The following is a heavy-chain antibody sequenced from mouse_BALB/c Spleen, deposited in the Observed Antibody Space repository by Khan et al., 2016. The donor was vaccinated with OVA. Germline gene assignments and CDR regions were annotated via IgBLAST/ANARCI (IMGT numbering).Heavy chain of an antibody. Sequence: VQLQESGAELAKPGASVKMSCKASGYTFTTYWMHWVKQRPGQGLEWIGYINPTSGYTDYNEKFKDRATLSADKSSSTAYMQLSSPTSEDCAVYYCKNDRIDYWGQGTTVTVSS. CDR3: KNDRIDY. CDR2: INPTSGYT. V-gene: IGHV1-7*01. J-gene: IGHJ2*01. CDR1: GYTFTTYW.